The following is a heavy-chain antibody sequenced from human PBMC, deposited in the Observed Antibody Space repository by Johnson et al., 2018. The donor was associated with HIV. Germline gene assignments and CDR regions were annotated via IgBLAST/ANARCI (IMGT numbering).Heavy chain of an antibody. CDR1: GFTFSSYA. CDR3: AKGRWELLEGAFDI. CDR2: IRGSGDST. D-gene: IGHD1-26*01. Sequence: VQLVESGGGLVQPGGSLRLSCAASGFTFSSYAMSWVRQAPGKGLEWVSAIRGSGDSTYYADSVKGRFTISRDNSKNTLYVQMNSLRAEDTAAYYCAKGRWELLEGAFDIWGQGTTVTVSS. J-gene: IGHJ3*02. V-gene: IGHV3-23*04.